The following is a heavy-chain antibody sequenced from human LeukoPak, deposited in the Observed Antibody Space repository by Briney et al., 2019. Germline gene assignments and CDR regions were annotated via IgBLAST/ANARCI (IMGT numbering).Heavy chain of an antibody. Sequence: GASVKVSCKASGGTFSSYAISWVRQAPGQGLEWMGGIIPIFGIANYAQKFQGRVTITADESTSTAYMELSSLRSEDTAVYYCARGLRYYYDSSGDRAADYWGQGTLVTVSS. V-gene: IGHV1-69*13. J-gene: IGHJ4*02. CDR3: ARGLRYYYDSSGDRAADY. CDR1: GGTFSSYA. CDR2: IIPIFGIA. D-gene: IGHD3-22*01.